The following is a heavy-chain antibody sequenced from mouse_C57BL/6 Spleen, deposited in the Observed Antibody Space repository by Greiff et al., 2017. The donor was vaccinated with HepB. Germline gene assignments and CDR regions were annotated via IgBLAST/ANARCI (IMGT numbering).Heavy chain of an antibody. Sequence: VKLMESGAELVKPGASVKVSCKASGYTFTSYWMHWVKQRPGQGLEWIGRIHPSDSDTNYNQKFKGKATMTVDKSSSTAYMQLSSLPSEDSAVDYCATYDYLDYWGQGTTLTVSS. V-gene: IGHV1-74*01. CDR2: IHPSDSDT. D-gene: IGHD2-3*01. CDR1: GYTFTSYW. J-gene: IGHJ2*01. CDR3: ATYDYLDY.